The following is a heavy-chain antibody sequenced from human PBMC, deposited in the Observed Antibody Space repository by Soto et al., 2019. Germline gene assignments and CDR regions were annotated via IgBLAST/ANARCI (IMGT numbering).Heavy chain of an antibody. CDR2: IYYSGNT. Sequence: SETLSLSCTVSGGSISSSSYYWGWIRQPPGKGLEWVGYIYYSGNTYYNPSLKSRVTMSVDTSKNQFSLKLSSVTAADTAVYYCARAPSGYPLLFDSWGQGTLVTVSS. CDR1: GGSISSSSYY. CDR3: ARAPSGYPLLFDS. D-gene: IGHD3-3*01. J-gene: IGHJ4*02. V-gene: IGHV4-31*03.